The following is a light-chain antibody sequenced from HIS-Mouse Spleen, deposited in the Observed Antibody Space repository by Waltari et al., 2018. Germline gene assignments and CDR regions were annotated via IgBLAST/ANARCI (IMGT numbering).Light chain of an antibody. CDR3: QTWGTGIQV. V-gene: IGLV4-69*01. J-gene: IGLJ3*02. CDR2: LNSDGSH. CDR1: SGHSSYA. Sequence: QLVLTQSPSASASLGASVKLTCTLSSGHSSYAIAWNQQQPAKGPRYLMKLNSDGSHSKGDGIPDRFSGSSSGAERYLTISSLQSEDEADYYCQTWGTGIQVFGGGTKLTVL.